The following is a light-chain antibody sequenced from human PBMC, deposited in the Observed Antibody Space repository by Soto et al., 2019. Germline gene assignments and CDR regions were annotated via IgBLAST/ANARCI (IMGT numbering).Light chain of an antibody. V-gene: IGLV2-14*03. CDR2: DVS. CDR1: SSDVGGYNY. Sequence: QSALTQPASVSGSPGQSITISCTGTSSDVGGYNYVSWYQHHPGKAPKLMIFDVSNRPSGVSNRFSGSKSGNPASLTISGLQPEDEADYYCSSYTTSNTRQIVFGAGTKVTV. J-gene: IGLJ1*01. CDR3: SSYTTSNTRQIV.